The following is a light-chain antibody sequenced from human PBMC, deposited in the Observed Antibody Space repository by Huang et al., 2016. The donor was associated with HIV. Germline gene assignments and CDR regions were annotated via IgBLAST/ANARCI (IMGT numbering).Light chain of an antibody. J-gene: IGKJ1*01. CDR1: QSINNK. Sequence: ETVMTQSPATMSVFPGERATLSCRASQSINNKLAWYQQKPGQAPRHLIYGASTRATGIPARFSGSGSGTEFNLTISSPQTEDFAVYYCQQYKDWPPWTFGQGTKVEIK. CDR3: QQYKDWPPWT. CDR2: GAS. V-gene: IGKV3-15*01.